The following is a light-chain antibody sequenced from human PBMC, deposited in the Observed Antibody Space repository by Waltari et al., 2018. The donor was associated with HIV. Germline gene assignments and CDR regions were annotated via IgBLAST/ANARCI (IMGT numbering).Light chain of an antibody. CDR2: EVV. CDR3: SSYAGVKTFV. V-gene: IGLV2-8*01. Sequence: QSALTQPPSASGSPGPSVPISCPATRSDVGAYAYVSWYQHHPGRAPKLISYEVVERPSGVPDRFFGSKSGNTASLTVSGLQAEDEADYYCSSYAGVKTFVFGTGTKVTVL. CDR1: RSDVGAYAY. J-gene: IGLJ1*01.